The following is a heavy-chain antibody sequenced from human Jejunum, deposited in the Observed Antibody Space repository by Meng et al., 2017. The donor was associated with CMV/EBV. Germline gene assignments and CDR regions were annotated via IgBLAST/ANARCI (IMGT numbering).Heavy chain of an antibody. CDR3: ARQKCGGDCDMDV. D-gene: IGHD2-21*01. CDR2: IKQDGTER. Sequence: SGFTLGTYWMSWVRQVPGRGLEWVANIKQDGTERYYVASVTGRFTISRNNAKNSLFRDMDGLRAEDTAVYYCARQKCGGDCDMDVWGQGTTVTVSS. CDR1: GFTLGTYW. J-gene: IGHJ6*02. V-gene: IGHV3-7*01.